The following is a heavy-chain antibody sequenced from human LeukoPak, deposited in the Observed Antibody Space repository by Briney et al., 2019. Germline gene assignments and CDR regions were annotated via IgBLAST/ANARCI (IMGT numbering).Heavy chain of an antibody. J-gene: IGHJ5*02. CDR3: ARVADDSGWYLRLDL. Sequence: PSQTLSLTCTVSGGSISSCSYHWGWLRQPAGKGLEWIGRIYTSGSTNYNPSLKSRVTISVDTSKNQFSLKLSSVTAADTAGYYCARVADDSGWYLRLDLWGQGTLVTVSS. V-gene: IGHV4-61*02. D-gene: IGHD6-19*01. CDR1: GGSISSCSYH. CDR2: IYTSGST.